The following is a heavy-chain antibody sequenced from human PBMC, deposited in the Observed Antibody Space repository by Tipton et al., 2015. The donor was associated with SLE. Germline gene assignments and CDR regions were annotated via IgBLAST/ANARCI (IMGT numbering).Heavy chain of an antibody. Sequence: SLRLSCVASGFTFSDYDMSWIRQAPGKGLEWVSAISGSGGSAYYADSVKGRFTISRDNSKNTLYLQMNSLRAEDTAVYYCAKDRASLTMVQGVILYWGQGPLVTVSS. CDR3: AKDRASLTMVQGVILY. V-gene: IGHV3-23*01. CDR1: GFTFSDYD. CDR2: ISGSGGSA. J-gene: IGHJ4*02. D-gene: IGHD3-10*01.